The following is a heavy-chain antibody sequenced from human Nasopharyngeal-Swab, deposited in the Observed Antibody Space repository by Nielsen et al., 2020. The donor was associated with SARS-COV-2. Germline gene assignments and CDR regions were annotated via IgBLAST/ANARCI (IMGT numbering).Heavy chain of an antibody. J-gene: IGHJ1*01. CDR3: ARDLGGGYCTTTNCPGS. V-gene: IGHV3-23*01. D-gene: IGHD2-2*01. CDR2: ISGSGGST. Sequence: GESLKISCAASGFTFNSYAMSWVRQAPGKGLEWVSSISGSGGSTYYADSVKGRFSISRDSSTNTLYLQMNNVRAEDTAVYYCARDLGGGYCTTTNCPGSWGQGTLVTVSS. CDR1: GFTFNSYA.